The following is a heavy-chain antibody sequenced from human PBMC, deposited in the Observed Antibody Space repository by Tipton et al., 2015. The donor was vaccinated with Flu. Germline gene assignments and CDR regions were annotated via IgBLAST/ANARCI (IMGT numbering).Heavy chain of an antibody. V-gene: IGHV5-51*01. CDR2: IYPADSRT. CDR3: VRQPHFSGSGYPPEFDF. D-gene: IGHD3-22*01. Sequence: QLVQSGAEAKKPGKSLKISCKASGYSFSTDWIGWVRQMPGKGLEWMGIIYPADSRTTYSPSFQGQVTISVDKSISSAYLQWSSLKASDTAMYYCVRQPHFSGSGYPPEFDFWGQGTLVTVSS. CDR1: GYSFSTDW. J-gene: IGHJ4*02.